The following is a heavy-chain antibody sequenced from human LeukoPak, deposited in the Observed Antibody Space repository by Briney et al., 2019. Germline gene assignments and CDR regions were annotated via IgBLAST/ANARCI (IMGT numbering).Heavy chain of an antibody. CDR3: ATGKGDYRNNWFDP. V-gene: IGHV1-2*02. J-gene: IGHJ5*02. Sequence: GASVKVSCKASGYTSTSYGISWVRQAPGQGLEWMGWINPNSGGTNYAQKFQGRVTMTRDTSISTAYMELSRLRSDDTAVYYCATGKGDYRNNWFDPWGQGTLVTVSS. CDR1: GYTSTSYG. CDR2: INPNSGGT. D-gene: IGHD4-11*01.